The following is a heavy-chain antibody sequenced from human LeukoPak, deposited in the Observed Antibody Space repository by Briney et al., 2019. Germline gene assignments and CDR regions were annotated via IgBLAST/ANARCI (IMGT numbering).Heavy chain of an antibody. CDR3: ARTTRLISWFDP. J-gene: IGHJ5*02. CDR2: IYYSGST. Sequence: SETLSLTCTVSGGSISSYYWSWIPQPPGKGLEWIGYIYYSGSTNYNPSLKSRVTMSVDTSKNQFSLKLSSVTAADTAVYYCARTTRLISWFDPWGQGTLVTVSS. V-gene: IGHV4-59*01. CDR1: GGSISSYY. D-gene: IGHD1-1*01.